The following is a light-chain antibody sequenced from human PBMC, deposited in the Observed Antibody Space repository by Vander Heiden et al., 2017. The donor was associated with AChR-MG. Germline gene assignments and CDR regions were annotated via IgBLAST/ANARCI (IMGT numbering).Light chain of an antibody. J-gene: IGKJ4*01. V-gene: IGKV3D-20*01. Sequence: EIVLTQSPATLSLSPGERATLSCGASHIVTSSSLAWHQQKPGLASRLLIYDASKRANGTPDSFSGSGYGKDFTLTISRLEHEDFAIYYWQQDDTSHTFGGGTKVEIK. CDR1: HIVTSSS. CDR3: QQDDTSHT. CDR2: DAS.